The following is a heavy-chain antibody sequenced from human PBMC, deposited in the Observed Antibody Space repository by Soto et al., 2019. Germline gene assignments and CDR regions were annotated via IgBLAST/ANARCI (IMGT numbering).Heavy chain of an antibody. CDR1: GGSISYEYYH. Sequence: PSETLSLTCTVSGGSISYEYYHWTWIRQSPGKGLEWIGYIHYSGSIIYNPSFKSRVTISVDTSKNQFSLQLSSVTAADTAVHFCAREDDGGDRDYSGLDVWGQGTTVTVSS. CDR3: AREDDGGDRDYSGLDV. D-gene: IGHD2-21*01. J-gene: IGHJ6*02. V-gene: IGHV4-30-4*08. CDR2: IHYSGSI.